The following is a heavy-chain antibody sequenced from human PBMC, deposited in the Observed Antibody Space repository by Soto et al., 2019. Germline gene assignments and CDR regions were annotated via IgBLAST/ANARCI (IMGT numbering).Heavy chain of an antibody. J-gene: IGHJ4*02. CDR3: VRSRNSAVADPLDF. V-gene: IGHV3-30*04. CDR1: GFTFSRYA. CDR2: ISRDGSNK. Sequence: QVQVVESGGGVVQPGRSLRLSCAASGFTFSRYAIHWVRQAPGKGLEWVAVISRDGSNKYYVDSVKGRFTISRDNSKNTLYLQMTSLRDEDTAVYYFVRSRNSAVADPLDFWGQGTPVTVSS. D-gene: IGHD3-10*01.